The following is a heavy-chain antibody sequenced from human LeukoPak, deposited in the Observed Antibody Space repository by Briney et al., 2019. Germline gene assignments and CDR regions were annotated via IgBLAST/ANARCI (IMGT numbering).Heavy chain of an antibody. CDR2: INPNTGGT. Sequence: ASVKVSCKASGGTFSSYAISWVRQAPGQGLEWMGWINPNTGGTNYAQKFQGRVTMTRDTSISTAYMEVSRLRYDDTAFYYCARALQLPDYWGQGTLVTVSS. CDR3: ARALQLPDY. V-gene: IGHV1-2*02. CDR1: GGTFSSYA. D-gene: IGHD1-1*01. J-gene: IGHJ4*02.